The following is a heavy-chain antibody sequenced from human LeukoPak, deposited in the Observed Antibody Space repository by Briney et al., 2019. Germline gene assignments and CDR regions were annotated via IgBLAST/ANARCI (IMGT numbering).Heavy chain of an antibody. CDR1: GFTFSSYW. CDR3: ARGRSHYYYDSSGYSPFDY. J-gene: IGHJ4*02. Sequence: GGSLRLSCAASGFTFSSYWMHWVRHAPGKGLVWVSRINGDGSTTTYVDSVKGRFTISRDNAKNTVYLQMNSLRVDDTAVYYCARGRSHYYYDSSGYSPFDYWGQGTLVTVSS. CDR2: INGDGSTT. D-gene: IGHD3-22*01. V-gene: IGHV3-74*01.